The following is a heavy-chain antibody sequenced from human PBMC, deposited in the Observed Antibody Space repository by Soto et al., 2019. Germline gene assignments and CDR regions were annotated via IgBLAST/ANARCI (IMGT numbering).Heavy chain of an antibody. Sequence: QLQLLESGPGLVKPSETLSLTCSVSGGSISSGPYSWGWIRQPPGKGLEWIGTFHYSGRTYYSPSLECRITISVDTSKTQFSLRVSSVTAADTAVFYCARLAGYCSGTSCYGYYGMDVWGQGTTVTVSS. CDR1: GGSISSGPYS. CDR3: ARLAGYCSGTSCYGYYGMDV. D-gene: IGHD2-2*01. CDR2: FHYSGRT. J-gene: IGHJ6*02. V-gene: IGHV4-39*01.